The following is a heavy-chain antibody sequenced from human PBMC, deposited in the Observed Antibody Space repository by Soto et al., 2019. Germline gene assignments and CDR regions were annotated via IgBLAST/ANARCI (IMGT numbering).Heavy chain of an antibody. CDR3: AASIFHYGMDV. V-gene: IGHV5-51*01. CDR1: GYTFTNYW. Sequence: PGESLKISCKGSGYTFTNYWIGWVRQMPGKGPEWMGIIYPGDSDTKYNPSFQGQVTISADKSITTTYLQWSSLKASDTAIYYCAASIFHYGMDVWGQGTTVTVSS. J-gene: IGHJ6*02. CDR2: IYPGDSDT.